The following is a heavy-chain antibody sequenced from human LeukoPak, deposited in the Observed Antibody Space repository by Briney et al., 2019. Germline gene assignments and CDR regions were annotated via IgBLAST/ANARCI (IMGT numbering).Heavy chain of an antibody. CDR3: ARDPTYYLRYGYFDS. J-gene: IGHJ4*02. CDR1: GFTFDDYA. V-gene: IGHV3-21*01. CDR2: ITSTSDYI. D-gene: IGHD1-26*01. Sequence: PGGSLRLSCAASGFTFDDYAMHWVRQAPGKGLEWVSSITSTSDYIYYADSVKGRFTISRDNAKNSVSLQMNNLRAEDTAVYYCARDPTYYLRYGYFDSWGQGILVTVSS.